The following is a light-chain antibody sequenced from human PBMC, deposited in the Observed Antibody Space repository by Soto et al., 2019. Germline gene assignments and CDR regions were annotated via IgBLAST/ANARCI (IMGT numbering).Light chain of an antibody. CDR1: SSNIGAGYN. CDR2: GDI. J-gene: IGLJ2*01. CDR3: QSYDSSLRGVL. Sequence: QSVLTQPPSVSGDPGQRVTISCTGSSSNIGAGYNVHWYQQLPGTAPKLLIYGDIDRPSGVPDRFSGSKSGTSASLAITGLQAEDEADYYCQSYDSSLRGVLFGGGTKVTVL. V-gene: IGLV1-40*01.